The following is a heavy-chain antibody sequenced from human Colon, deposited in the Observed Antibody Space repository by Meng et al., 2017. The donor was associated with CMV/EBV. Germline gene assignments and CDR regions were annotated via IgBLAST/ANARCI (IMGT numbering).Heavy chain of an antibody. D-gene: IGHD2-2*01. V-gene: IGHV4-59*01. CDR3: ARDYALRRFDY. CDR2: FYHSGII. CDR1: GGSLSSFY. J-gene: IGHJ4*02. Sequence: SETLSLTCTLSGGSLSSFYWSWIRQSPGTGLEWIGHFYHSGIINYNPSLKSRATISVDMARNQLSLKLTSVTAAGTAIYYCARDYALRRFDYWGQGTLVTVSS.